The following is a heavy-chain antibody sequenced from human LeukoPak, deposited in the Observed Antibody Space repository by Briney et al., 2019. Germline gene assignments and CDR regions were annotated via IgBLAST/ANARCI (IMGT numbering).Heavy chain of an antibody. CDR3: AHLDYYDSSGYYSNLHNWFDP. D-gene: IGHD3-22*01. CDR1: GFSLSTSGVG. V-gene: IGHV2-5*01. CDR2: IYWNDDK. Sequence: SGPTLLKPTQTLTLTCTFSGFSLSTSGVGVGWIRQPPGKALEWLALIYWNDDKRYSPSLKSRLTITKDTSKNQVVLTMTNMDPVDTATYYCAHLDYYDSSGYYSNLHNWFDPWGQGTLVTVSS. J-gene: IGHJ5*02.